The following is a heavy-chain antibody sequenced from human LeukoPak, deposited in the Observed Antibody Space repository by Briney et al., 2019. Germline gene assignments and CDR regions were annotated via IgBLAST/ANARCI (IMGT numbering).Heavy chain of an antibody. J-gene: IGHJ4*02. D-gene: IGHD1-26*01. CDR2: MNPNSGNT. CDR3: ARGREPWLPDY. Sequence: ASVKVSCKASGYTFTSYDINWVRQATGQGLEWMGWMNPNSGNTGYAQKFQGRVTITRNTSISTAYMELSSLRSEDTAAYYCARGREPWLPDYWGQGTLVTVSS. V-gene: IGHV1-8*03. CDR1: GYTFTSYD.